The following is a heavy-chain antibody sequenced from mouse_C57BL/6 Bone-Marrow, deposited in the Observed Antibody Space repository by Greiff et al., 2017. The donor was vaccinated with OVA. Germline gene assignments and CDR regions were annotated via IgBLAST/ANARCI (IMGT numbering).Heavy chain of an antibody. D-gene: IGHD2-4*01. J-gene: IGHJ3*01. CDR3: ARRGDYDGFAY. V-gene: IGHV1-81*01. CDR2: IYPRSGNT. CDR1: GYTFTSYG. Sequence: QVQLQQSGAELVRPGASVKLSCKASGYTFTSYGISWVKQRTGQGLEWIGEIYPRSGNTYYNEKFKGKATLTADKSSSTAYMELRSLTSEDSAVDFWARRGDYDGFAYWGQGTLVTVSA.